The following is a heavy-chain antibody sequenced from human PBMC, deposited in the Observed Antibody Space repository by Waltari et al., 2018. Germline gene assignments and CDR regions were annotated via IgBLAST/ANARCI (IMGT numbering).Heavy chain of an antibody. J-gene: IGHJ4*02. V-gene: IGHV3-64*01. Sequence: EVQLVESGGGLVQPGGSLRPSCSASGFTFSRSAMHWVRQAPGKGLEYVSSISSNGGSTYYANSVKGRFTISRDNSKNTLYLQMGSLRAEDMAVYYCARARIATGSRYYFDYWGQGTLVTVSS. D-gene: IGHD1-1*01. CDR1: GFTFSRSA. CDR3: ARARIATGSRYYFDY. CDR2: ISSNGGST.